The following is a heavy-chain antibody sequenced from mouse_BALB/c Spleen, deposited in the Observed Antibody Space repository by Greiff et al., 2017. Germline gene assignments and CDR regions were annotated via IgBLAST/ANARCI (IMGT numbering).Heavy chain of an antibody. CDR1: GYSITSGYY. Sequence: EVQLQESGPGLVKPSQSLSLTCSVTGYSITSGYYWNWIRQFPGNKLEWMGYISYDGSNNYNPSLKNRISITRDTSKNQFFLKLNSVTTEDTATYYCARDYGNYGGAMDYWGQGTSVTVSS. CDR3: ARDYGNYGGAMDY. CDR2: ISYDGSN. V-gene: IGHV3-6*02. D-gene: IGHD2-1*01. J-gene: IGHJ4*01.